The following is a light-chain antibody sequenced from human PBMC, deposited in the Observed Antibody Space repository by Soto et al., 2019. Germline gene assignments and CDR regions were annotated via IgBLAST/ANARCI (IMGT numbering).Light chain of an antibody. CDR1: QSFSSNY. CDR2: GAT. V-gene: IGKV3-20*01. J-gene: IGKJ1*01. CDR3: QQYSSVWS. Sequence: EIVLTQSPGTLSLSPGERVTLSCRASQSFSSNYLAWYQQKPGQAPRILIYGATTRATGIPDRFSGSESGTDFTLTISRVEPEDAAVYYCQQYSSVWSFGQGTMVEVK.